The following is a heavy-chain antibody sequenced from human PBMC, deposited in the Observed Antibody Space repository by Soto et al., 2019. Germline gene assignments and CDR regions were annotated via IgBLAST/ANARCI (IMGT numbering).Heavy chain of an antibody. Sequence: PGHSLKISWEGSAYSFTSYWISWVRQMPGKGLEWMGRIDPGVSYTTCSPCFQGDVTISVDKSISTACLQWRSRMTSETAMYYCASQPDYFDRSGYVAWFDYWCQAPLVTVSS. CDR2: IDPGVSYT. CDR1: AYSFTSYW. V-gene: IGHV5-10-1*01. CDR3: ASQPDYFDRSGYVAWFDY. D-gene: IGHD3-22*01. J-gene: IGHJ4*02.